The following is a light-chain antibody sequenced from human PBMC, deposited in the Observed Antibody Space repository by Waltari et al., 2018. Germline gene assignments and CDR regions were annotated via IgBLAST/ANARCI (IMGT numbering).Light chain of an antibody. CDR1: QRVSSN. Sequence: EIVMTQSPATLSVSPGERATLSCRASQRVSSNLAWYQQKPGQPPRLLIYGASTRATGIPARFSGSGSGTEFTLTISSLQSEDFAVYYCQQYNNWPPGDTFGQGTKLEIK. CDR2: GAS. J-gene: IGKJ2*01. V-gene: IGKV3-15*01. CDR3: QQYNNWPPGDT.